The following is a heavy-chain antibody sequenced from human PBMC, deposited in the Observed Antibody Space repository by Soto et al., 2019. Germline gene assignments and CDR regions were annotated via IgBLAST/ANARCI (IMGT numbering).Heavy chain of an antibody. CDR3: ARHGIRTGGVLRYFDWSVDNWFDP. V-gene: IGHV4-34*01. D-gene: IGHD3-9*01. J-gene: IGHJ5*02. CDR2: INHSGST. CDR1: GGSFSGYY. Sequence: SETLSLTCAVYGGSFSGYYWSWLRQPPGKGLEWIGEINHSGSTNYNPSLKSRVTISVDTSKNQFSLKLSSVTAADTAVYYCARHGIRTGGVLRYFDWSVDNWFDPWGQGTLVTVS.